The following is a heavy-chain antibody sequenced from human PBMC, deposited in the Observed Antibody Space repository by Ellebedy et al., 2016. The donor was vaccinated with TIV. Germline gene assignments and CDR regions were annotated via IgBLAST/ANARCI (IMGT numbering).Heavy chain of an antibody. CDR2: ISGSADTT. CDR3: AQGRVYLAD. Sequence: PGGSLRLSCAASGITFSSHAMTWVRQAPGKGPEWVSTISGSADTTYYADSVKGRFSISRDNSKNTVNLQMNSLRADDTAVYYCAQGRVYLADWGQGTQVTVSS. CDR1: GITFSSHA. J-gene: IGHJ4*02. D-gene: IGHD2-2*01. V-gene: IGHV3-23*01.